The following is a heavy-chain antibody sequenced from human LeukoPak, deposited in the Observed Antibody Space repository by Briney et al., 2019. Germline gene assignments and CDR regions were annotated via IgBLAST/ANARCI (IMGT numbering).Heavy chain of an antibody. V-gene: IGHV4-31*03. CDR3: ARVLGGARSSGYSILYFDY. CDR1: GGSISSGGYY. Sequence: SETLSLTCTVSGGSISSGGYYWSWIRQHPGKGLEWIGYLYYSGGTYYNPSLKSRVIISIDTSKNQFSLKLSSVTAADTAVYYCARVLGGARSSGYSILYFDYWGQGTLVTVSS. D-gene: IGHD3-22*01. CDR2: LYYSGGT. J-gene: IGHJ4*02.